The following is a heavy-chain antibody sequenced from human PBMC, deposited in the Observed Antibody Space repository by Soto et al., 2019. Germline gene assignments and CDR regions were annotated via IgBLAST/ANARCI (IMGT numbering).Heavy chain of an antibody. Sequence: QVQLVASGGGVVQPGRSLRLSCAASGFTFSSYGMHWVRQAPGKGLEWVAVIWYDGSNKYYADSVKGRFTISRDNSKNTLYLQMNSLRAEDTAVYYCARDLKAVAGAYWGQGTLVTVSS. CDR3: ARDLKAVAGAY. CDR1: GFTFSSYG. J-gene: IGHJ4*02. D-gene: IGHD6-19*01. CDR2: IWYDGSNK. V-gene: IGHV3-33*01.